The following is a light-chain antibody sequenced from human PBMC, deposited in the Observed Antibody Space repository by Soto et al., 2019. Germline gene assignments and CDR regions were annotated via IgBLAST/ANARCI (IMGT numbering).Light chain of an antibody. CDR3: HSYTGTSNV. J-gene: IGLJ1*01. V-gene: IGLV2-8*01. CDR2: EVH. CDR1: SSDVGAYRY. Sequence: QSVLTQPPSASGSLGQSVTISCTGTSSDVGAYRYVSWYQQHPGRAPKLIVYEVHERPSGVPARFSGSKSGNTASLTISGLQAEDEADYYCHSYTGTSNVFGTGTKVTVL.